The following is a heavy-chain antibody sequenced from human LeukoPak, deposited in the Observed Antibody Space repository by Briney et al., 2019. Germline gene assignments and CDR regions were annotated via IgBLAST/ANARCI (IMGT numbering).Heavy chain of an antibody. D-gene: IGHD3-3*01. CDR3: ASFEVGA. CDR1: GYTFTGYY. Sequence: GASVKVSCKASGYTFTGYYLHWVRQAPGQGLEWVGWINPKSGGTNYAQNFQGRVTMTRDTSISTGYMELSKLRSDDMAVYYCASFEVGAWGQGTLVTVSS. CDR2: INPKSGGT. J-gene: IGHJ5*02. V-gene: IGHV1-2*02.